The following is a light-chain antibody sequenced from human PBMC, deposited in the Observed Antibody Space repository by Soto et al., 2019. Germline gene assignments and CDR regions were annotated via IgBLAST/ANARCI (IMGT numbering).Light chain of an antibody. CDR1: QSVSYSSKNKNY. CDR2: WAY. V-gene: IGKV4-1*01. Sequence: DTVMTQSPGSQSVSLGERATINCKSSQSVSYSSKNKNYLAWYQQKPGQPPKLLIYWAYTRESAVPDRFSGSGSGADFTLILSSLQAEDAAVYYCQQYYSSPLTFGQGTRLDIK. J-gene: IGKJ5*01. CDR3: QQYYSSPLT.